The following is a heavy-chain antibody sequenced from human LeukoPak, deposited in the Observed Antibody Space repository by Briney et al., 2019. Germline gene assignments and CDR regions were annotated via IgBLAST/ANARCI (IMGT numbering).Heavy chain of an antibody. CDR3: ARGGSYAEYLQH. D-gene: IGHD1-26*01. Sequence: GASVKVSCKASGGTFSSYAISWVRQAPGQGLEWMGRIIPILGIANYAQKFQGRVTITADKSTSTAYMELSSLRSEDTAVYYCARGGSYAEYLQHWGQGTLVTVSS. CDR1: GGTFSSYA. V-gene: IGHV1-69*04. J-gene: IGHJ1*01. CDR2: IIPILGIA.